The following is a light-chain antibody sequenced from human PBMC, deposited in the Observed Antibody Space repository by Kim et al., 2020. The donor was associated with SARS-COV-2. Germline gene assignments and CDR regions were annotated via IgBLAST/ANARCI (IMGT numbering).Light chain of an antibody. CDR3: QSYDSSNQV. Sequence: KTVTSSCTRSSVSIASNYVQWYQQRPGSAPTPVIYEDNHRPSWVPDRFSGSIDSSSNSASLTISRLKTEDEADYFCQSYDSSNQVFGGGTQLTVL. CDR2: EDN. J-gene: IGLJ2*01. CDR1: SVSIASNY. V-gene: IGLV6-57*03.